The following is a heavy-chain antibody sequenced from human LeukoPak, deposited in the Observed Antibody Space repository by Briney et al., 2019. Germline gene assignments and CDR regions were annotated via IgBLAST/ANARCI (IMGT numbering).Heavy chain of an antibody. D-gene: IGHD6-19*01. CDR2: IYYSGGT. CDR1: GGSISSSSYY. CDR3: ARIAYSSGCFDY. J-gene: IGHJ4*02. V-gene: IGHV4-39*07. Sequence: SETLSLTCTVSGGSISSSSYYWGWIRQPPGEGLEWIGTIYYSGGTYYNPSLKSRVTISVDTSKNQFSLKLSSVTAADTAVYYCARIAYSSGCFDYWGQGPLVTVSS.